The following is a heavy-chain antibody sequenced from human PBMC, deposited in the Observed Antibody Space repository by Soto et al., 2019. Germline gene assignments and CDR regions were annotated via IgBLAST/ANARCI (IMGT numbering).Heavy chain of an antibody. D-gene: IGHD3-10*01. CDR2: ISSSGGST. CDR3: AKQLMVRGVVLLFDY. Sequence: EVQLLESGGGLVQPGGSLRLSCGASGFSFSSYAMSWVRQAPGKGLEWVSGISSSGGSTYYADSVKGRFTISRDNAKNTLYMQMNSLRAEDTAVYSCAKQLMVRGVVLLFDYWGQGTLVTVS. V-gene: IGHV3-23*01. J-gene: IGHJ4*02. CDR1: GFSFSSYA.